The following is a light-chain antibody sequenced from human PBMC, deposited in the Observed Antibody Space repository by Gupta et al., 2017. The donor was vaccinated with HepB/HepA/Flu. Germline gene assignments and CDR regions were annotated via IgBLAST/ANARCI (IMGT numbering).Light chain of an antibody. CDR2: AAA. Sequence: EIVLPQSPGTLSLSPGDTATLACRARQSVSSSYLAWYQQRPGQDPRLLIYAAASRDTGISDRFSGRGCGRNFTLTISRREQEDFAVYYCQQYGSSPLLTFGHGTKVDVK. CDR3: QQYGSSPLLT. CDR1: QSVSSSY. V-gene: IGKV3-20*01. J-gene: IGKJ3*01.